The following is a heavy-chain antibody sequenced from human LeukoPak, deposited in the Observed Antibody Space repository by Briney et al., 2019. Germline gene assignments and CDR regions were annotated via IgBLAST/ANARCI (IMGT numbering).Heavy chain of an antibody. CDR2: ISSSSSTI. V-gene: IGHV3-48*04. CDR3: ARDMSSDAFDI. Sequence: PGGSLRLSCAASGFTFSSYSMNWVRQAPGKGLEWVSYISSSSSTIYYADSVKGRFTTSRDNAKNSLYLQMNSLRAEDTAVYYCARDMSSDAFDIWGQGTMVTVSS. CDR1: GFTFSSYS. J-gene: IGHJ3*02. D-gene: IGHD2-15*01.